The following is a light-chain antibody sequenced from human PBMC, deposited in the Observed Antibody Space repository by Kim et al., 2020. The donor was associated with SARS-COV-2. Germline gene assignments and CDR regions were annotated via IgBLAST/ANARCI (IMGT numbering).Light chain of an antibody. J-gene: IGLJ2*01. V-gene: IGLV2-11*02. CDR2: HVN. Sequence: GKSVTISCTGTNSDVGEYDYVSWYRHHPGKAPKLMIYHVNERPSGVPDRFSGSKYGNTASLTISGLQAEDEADYYCCSYAGNYKVVFGGGTQLTVL. CDR3: CSYAGNYKVV. CDR1: NSDVGEYDY.